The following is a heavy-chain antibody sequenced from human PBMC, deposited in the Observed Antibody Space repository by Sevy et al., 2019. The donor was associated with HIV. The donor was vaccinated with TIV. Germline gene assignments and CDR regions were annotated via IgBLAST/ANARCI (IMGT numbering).Heavy chain of an antibody. V-gene: IGHV1-46*01. Sequence: ASVKVSCKASGYTFTSYYMHWVRQAPGQGLEWMGIINPSGGSTSYAQKFQGRVTMTRYTSTRTVYMELSSLRSEDTAVYYCVREAEVTTNGFDYWGQGTLVTVSS. CDR3: VREAEVTTNGFDY. CDR1: GYTFTSYY. CDR2: INPSGGST. D-gene: IGHD4-4*01. J-gene: IGHJ4*02.